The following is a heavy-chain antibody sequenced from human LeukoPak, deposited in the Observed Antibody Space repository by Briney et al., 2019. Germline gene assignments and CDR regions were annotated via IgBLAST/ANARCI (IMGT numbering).Heavy chain of an antibody. CDR1: GYSISSGYY. V-gene: IGHV4-38-2*02. CDR2: IYHSGST. D-gene: IGHD3-10*01. Sequence: SETLSLTCTVSGYSISSGYYWGWIRQPPGQGLEWIGSIYHSGSTYYNPSLKSRVTISVDTSKNQFSLKLSSVTAADTAVYYCASSRGFKFDPWGQGTLVTVSS. J-gene: IGHJ5*02. CDR3: ASSRGFKFDP.